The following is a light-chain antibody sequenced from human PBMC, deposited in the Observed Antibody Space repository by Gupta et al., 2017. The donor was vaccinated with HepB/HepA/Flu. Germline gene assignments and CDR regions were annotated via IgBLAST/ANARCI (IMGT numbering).Light chain of an antibody. CDR3: QQEHSSPIT. CDR2: AAS. J-gene: IGKJ5*01. Sequence: DIQMTQSPSSLSASVGDRVTITCRASQGIGNYLAWFQQKPGAAPKSLIYAASSLQSGVPSKFSGSVSATDFTLTISNLQPEDFATYYCQQEHSSPITFGQGTLLEIK. CDR1: QGIGNY. V-gene: IGKV1-16*02.